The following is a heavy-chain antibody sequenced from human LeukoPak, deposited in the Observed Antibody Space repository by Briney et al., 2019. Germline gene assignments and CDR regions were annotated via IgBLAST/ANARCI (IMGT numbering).Heavy chain of an antibody. D-gene: IGHD1-26*01. Sequence: SETLSLTCTVSGGSISSYYWSWIRQPAGKGLEWIGRINTSGTTNYNPSPKSRVTMSVDTSMNQFSLKLSSVTAADTAVYYCARARYSGSYYFDYWGQGTLVTVSS. CDR1: GGSISSYY. CDR2: INTSGTT. CDR3: ARARYSGSYYFDY. J-gene: IGHJ4*02. V-gene: IGHV4-4*07.